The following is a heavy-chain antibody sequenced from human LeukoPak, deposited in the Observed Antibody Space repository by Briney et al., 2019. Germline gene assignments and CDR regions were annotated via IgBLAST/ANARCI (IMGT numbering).Heavy chain of an antibody. CDR2: IKRDGSQK. CDR3: ARDGGNGLDY. J-gene: IGHJ4*02. D-gene: IGHD2-8*01. Sequence: GGSLRLSCAAPGFSFSSNWMGWVRQAPGKGLEWVAYIKRDGSQKYYLDSVKGRFTISRDNAKNSLYLQMNSLRVEDTAVYYCARDGGNGLDYWGQGTLVAVSS. V-gene: IGHV3-7*01. CDR1: GFSFSSNW.